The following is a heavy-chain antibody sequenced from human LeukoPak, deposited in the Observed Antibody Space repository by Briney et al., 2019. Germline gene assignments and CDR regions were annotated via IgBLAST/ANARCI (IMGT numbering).Heavy chain of an antibody. Sequence: SETLSLTCTVSGGSISSSTYYCGWIRRPPGKGLEWIGSIYYSGSTYYNPSLKSRVTVSVDTSKNQFSLNLSSVTAADTAVYYCVRGSTLRHYQYWGQGTLVTVSS. D-gene: IGHD3-16*01. J-gene: IGHJ4*02. CDR2: IYYSGST. CDR1: GGSISSSTYY. V-gene: IGHV4-39*01. CDR3: VRGSTLRHYQY.